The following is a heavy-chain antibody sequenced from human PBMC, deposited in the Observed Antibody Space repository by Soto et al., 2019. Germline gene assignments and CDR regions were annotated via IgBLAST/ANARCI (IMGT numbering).Heavy chain of an antibody. CDR1: GGTFSSYA. J-gene: IGHJ4*02. V-gene: IGHV1-69*13. CDR3: ATTSNRIAAAGVFDY. D-gene: IGHD6-13*01. Sequence: ASVKVSCKASGGTFSSYAISWVRQAPGQGLEWMGGIIPIFGTANYAQKFQGRVTITADESTSTAYMELSSLRSEDTAVYYCATTSNRIAAAGVFDYWGQGTLVTVSS. CDR2: IIPIFGTA.